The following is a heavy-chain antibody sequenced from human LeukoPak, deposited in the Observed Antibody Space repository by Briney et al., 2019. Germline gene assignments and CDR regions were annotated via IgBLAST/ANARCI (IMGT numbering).Heavy chain of an antibody. J-gene: IGHJ4*02. CDR1: GFTFSNAW. D-gene: IGHD1-26*01. V-gene: IGHV3-15*07. CDR3: AKDVGKWESLHFFDY. Sequence: GGSLRLSCAASGFTFSNAWMNWARQAPGKGLEWVGRIKSKTDGGTTDYAAPVKGRFTISRDDSKNTLYLQMNSLKTEDTAVYYCAKDVGKWESLHFFDYWGQGTLVTVSS. CDR2: IKSKTDGGTT.